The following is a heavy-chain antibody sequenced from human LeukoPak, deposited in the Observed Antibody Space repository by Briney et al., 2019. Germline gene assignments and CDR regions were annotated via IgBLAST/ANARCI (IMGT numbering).Heavy chain of an antibody. CDR1: GGYISAYY. V-gene: IGHV4-4*09. CDR2: IFTGST. J-gene: IGHJ4*02. Sequence: PSETLSLTRAVSGGYISAYYWNWIRQPPGKGLEWIGYIFTGSTTYNPSLKSRVTISVDTSKNQFSLKLSSVTAADTAVYYCARRLRTYFDYWGQGSLVTVSS. CDR3: ARRLRTYFDY.